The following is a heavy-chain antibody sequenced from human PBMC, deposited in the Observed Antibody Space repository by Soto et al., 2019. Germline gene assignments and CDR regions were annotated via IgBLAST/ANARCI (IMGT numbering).Heavy chain of an antibody. CDR3: AKDLGSWPEYYYYYYGMDV. CDR2: ISYDGSNK. CDR1: GFTFSSYG. Sequence: GGSLRLSCAASGFTFSSYGMHWVRQAPGKGLEWVAVISYDGSNKYYADSVKGRFTISRDNSKNTLYLQMNSLRAEDTAVYYCAKDLGSWPEYYYYYYGMDVWGQGTTVTVYS. V-gene: IGHV3-30*18. D-gene: IGHD6-13*01. J-gene: IGHJ6*02.